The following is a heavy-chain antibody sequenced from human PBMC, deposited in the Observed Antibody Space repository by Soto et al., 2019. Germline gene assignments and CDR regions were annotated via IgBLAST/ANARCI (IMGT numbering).Heavy chain of an antibody. V-gene: IGHV4-39*01. D-gene: IGHD6-19*01. J-gene: IGHJ4*02. CDR3: ARFGSGWLFDY. CDR1: CGSILSSSYY. CDR2: IYYSGST. Sequence: SXTRALTFSVACGSILSSSYYWGWIPQPPGKGLEWIGSIYYSGSTYYNPSLKSRVTISVDTSKNQFSLKLSSVTAADTAVYYCARFGSGWLFDYWGQGTLVTVSS.